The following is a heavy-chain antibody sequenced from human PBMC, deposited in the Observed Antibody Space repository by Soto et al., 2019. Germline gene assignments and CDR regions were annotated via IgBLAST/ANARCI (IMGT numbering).Heavy chain of an antibody. CDR2: FYYSRST. CDR1: GGSLSSGPYS. Sequence: QLQLQESGPGLVKPSETLSLTCSVSGGSLSSGPYSWGWIRQPPGKGLEWIGTFYYSRSTHYNPSLASRVNISVDTSKNQFSLKVTSVTAADTAMYYCARLGGYCSSTSCYGYYGMDVWGQGTTVTVSS. V-gene: IGHV4-39*01. D-gene: IGHD2-2*01. J-gene: IGHJ6*02. CDR3: ARLGGYCSSTSCYGYYGMDV.